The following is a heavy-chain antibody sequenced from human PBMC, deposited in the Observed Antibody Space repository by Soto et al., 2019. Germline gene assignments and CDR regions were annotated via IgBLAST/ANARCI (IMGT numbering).Heavy chain of an antibody. CDR2: TYYRSKWYY. V-gene: IGHV6-1*01. J-gene: IGHJ4*02. Sequence: PSQTLSLTCAISGDSVSSNSGAWNWIRQSPSRGLEWLGRTYYRSKWYYDYAESVKSRITINSDTSMNQFSLQLNSVTPEDTAVYYCAAGRLGLHDSWGQGTLVTVSS. CDR3: AAGRLGLHDS. D-gene: IGHD2-21*01. CDR1: GDSVSSNSGA.